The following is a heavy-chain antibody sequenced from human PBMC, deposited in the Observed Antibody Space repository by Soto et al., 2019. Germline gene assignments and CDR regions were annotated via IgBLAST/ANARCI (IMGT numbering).Heavy chain of an antibody. Sequence: ASETLSLTCTVSGGSISSGDYYWSWIRQPPGKGLEWIGYIYYSGSTYYNPSLKSRVTISVDTSKNQFSLKLSSVTAADTAVYYCARESYDSSGYYSSDAFDIWGQGTMVTVSS. J-gene: IGHJ3*02. CDR3: ARESYDSSGYYSSDAFDI. CDR2: IYYSGST. D-gene: IGHD3-22*01. V-gene: IGHV4-30-4*01. CDR1: GGSISSGDYY.